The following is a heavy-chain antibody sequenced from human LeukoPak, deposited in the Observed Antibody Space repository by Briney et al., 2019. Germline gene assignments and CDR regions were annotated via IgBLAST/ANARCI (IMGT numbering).Heavy chain of an antibody. CDR1: GFTFSSYA. J-gene: IGHJ6*03. D-gene: IGHD1-1*01. V-gene: IGHV3-30*04. Sequence: GGSLRLSCAASGFTFSSYAMHWVRQAPGKGLEWVAAISYDGSNKYYADSVKGRFTISRDNSKNTLYLQMNSLRAEDTAVYYCARPANCYYYYYMDVWGKGTTVTVSS. CDR3: ARPANCYYYYYMDV. CDR2: ISYDGSNK.